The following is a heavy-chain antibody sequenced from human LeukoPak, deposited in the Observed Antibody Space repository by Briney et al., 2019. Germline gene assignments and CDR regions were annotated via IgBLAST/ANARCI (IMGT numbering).Heavy chain of an antibody. J-gene: IGHJ5*02. D-gene: IGHD2-2*01. Sequence: ASVKVSCKASGGTFSSYAISWVRQAPGQGLEWMGGIIPIFGTANYAQKFQGRVTITADESTSTAYMELSSLRSEDTAVYYCASREWRFTIPADDTTPFDPWGQGTLVTVSS. V-gene: IGHV1-69*13. CDR1: GGTFSSYA. CDR2: IIPIFGTA. CDR3: ASREWRFTIPADDTTPFDP.